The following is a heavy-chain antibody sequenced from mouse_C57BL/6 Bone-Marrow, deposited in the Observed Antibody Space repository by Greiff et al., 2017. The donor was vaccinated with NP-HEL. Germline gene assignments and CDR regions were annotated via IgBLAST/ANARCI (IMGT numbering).Heavy chain of an antibody. V-gene: IGHV5-17*01. CDR3: ARAYYGSSYTTGAMDY. D-gene: IGHD1-1*01. J-gene: IGHJ4*01. Sequence: EVNLVESGGGLVKPGGSLKLSCAASGFTFSDYGMHWVRQAPEKGLEWVAYISSGSSTIYYADTVKGRFTISRDNAKNTLFLQMTSLRSEDTAMYYCARAYYGSSYTTGAMDYWGQGTSVTVSS. CDR2: ISSGSSTI. CDR1: GFTFSDYG.